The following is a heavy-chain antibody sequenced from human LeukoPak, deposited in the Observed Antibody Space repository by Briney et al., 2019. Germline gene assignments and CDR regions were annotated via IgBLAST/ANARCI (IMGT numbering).Heavy chain of an antibody. CDR3: ARESSPEDAFDI. J-gene: IGHJ3*02. V-gene: IGHV3-21*01. Sequence: GGSLRLSCAASGFTFSSYSMNWVRQAPGKGLEWVSSISSSSSSYIYYADSVKGRFTISRDNAKNSLYLQMNSLRAEDTAMYYCARESSPEDAFDIWGQGTMVTVSS. CDR1: GFTFSSYS. CDR2: ISSSSSSYI.